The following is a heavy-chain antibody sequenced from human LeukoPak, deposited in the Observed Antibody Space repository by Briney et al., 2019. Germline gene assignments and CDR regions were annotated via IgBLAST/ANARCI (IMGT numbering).Heavy chain of an antibody. V-gene: IGHV1-2*02. J-gene: IGHJ5*02. CDR1: GYTFTGYY. CDR2: INPNSDGT. Sequence: ASVKVSCTASGYTFTGYYMHWVRQGPGQGLELMGWINPNSDGTNYAQKFQGRVTMTRDTSISTAYMELSRLRSDDTAVYYCARVKALDMVGATTVLDPWGQGTLVTVSS. CDR3: ARVKALDMVGATTVLDP. D-gene: IGHD1-26*01.